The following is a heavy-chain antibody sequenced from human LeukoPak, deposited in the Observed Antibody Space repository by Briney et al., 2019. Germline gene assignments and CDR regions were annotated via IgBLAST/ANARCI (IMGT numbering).Heavy chain of an antibody. Sequence: PGGSLRLSCAASGFTFSAYYMSWIRQAPGKGLEWLSYISNSGSTIYYADSVKDRFTISRDNAKNSLYLQMDSLRAEDTAVYYCARGWDSGYNFYGMDVWGQGNTVTVSS. CDR3: ARGWDSGYNFYGMDV. J-gene: IGHJ6*02. CDR1: GFTFSAYY. CDR2: ISNSGSTI. D-gene: IGHD1-26*01. V-gene: IGHV3-11*01.